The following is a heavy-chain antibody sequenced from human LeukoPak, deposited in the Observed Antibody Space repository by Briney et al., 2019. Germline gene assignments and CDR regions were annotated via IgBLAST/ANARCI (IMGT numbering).Heavy chain of an antibody. CDR1: GYTFTNYF. V-gene: IGHV1-46*01. CDR3: ARGQNKCLGH. D-gene: IGHD2/OR15-2a*01. CDR2: INPTGGGT. J-gene: IGHJ4*02. Sequence: ASVKVSCKASGYTFTNYFMHWVRQIPGQGLEWMGVINPTGGGTTYAQRFQGRVTMTRDTSTSTVHMELSSLRSEDTAVYYCARGQNKCLGHSGQGTLVTVSS.